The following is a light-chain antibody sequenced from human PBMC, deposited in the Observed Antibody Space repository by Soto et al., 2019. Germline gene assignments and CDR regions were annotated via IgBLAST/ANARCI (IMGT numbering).Light chain of an antibody. CDR3: QQYNNWPPIT. CDR1: QSVSSSY. V-gene: IGKV3-20*01. J-gene: IGKJ5*01. Sequence: EIVLTQSPGTLSLSPGERATLSCRASQSVSSSYLAWYQQKPGQAPRLLIYGASSRATGIPDRFSGSGSGTDFTLTISRLEPEDFAVYHCQQYNNWPPITFGQGTRLEIK. CDR2: GAS.